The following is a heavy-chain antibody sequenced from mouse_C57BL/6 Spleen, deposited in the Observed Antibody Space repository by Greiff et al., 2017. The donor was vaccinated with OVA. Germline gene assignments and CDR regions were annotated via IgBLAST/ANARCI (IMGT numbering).Heavy chain of an antibody. CDR2: IRSKSNNYAT. CDR1: GFSFNTYA. Sequence: EVMLVESGGGLVQPKGSLKLSCAASGFSFNTYAMNWVRQAPGKGLEWVARIRSKSNNYATYYADSVKDRFTISRDDSESMLYLQMNNLKTEDTAMYYCVRLDGYYNAMDYWGQGTSVTVSS. V-gene: IGHV10-1*01. CDR3: VRLDGYYNAMDY. J-gene: IGHJ4*01. D-gene: IGHD2-3*01.